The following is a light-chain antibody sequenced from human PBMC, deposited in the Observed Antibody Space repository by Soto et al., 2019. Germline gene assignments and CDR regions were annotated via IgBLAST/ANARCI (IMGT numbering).Light chain of an antibody. CDR1: SGHSSYI. J-gene: IGLJ2*01. Sequence: QLVLTQSSSASASLGSSVTLTCTLSSGHSSYIIAWHQQQPGKAPPYLMKLEGRGSYNKGGGVPDRFSGPSSGADRYLTIPIPHCEDEADYYCDTWDSNTHVVSGGGTQLTV. CDR3: DTWDSNTHVV. V-gene: IGLV4-60*02. CDR2: LEGRGSY.